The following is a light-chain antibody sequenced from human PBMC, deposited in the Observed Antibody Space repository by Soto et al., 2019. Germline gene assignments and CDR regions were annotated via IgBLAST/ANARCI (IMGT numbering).Light chain of an antibody. CDR2: EVS. CDR1: SIHAGGYNY. J-gene: IGLJ3*02. Sequence: QSALTQPASVSGSPGQSITISCTATSIHAGGYNYVSWYQQHTGKAPKLMIYEVSHRPSGVSNRLSVSKSGNTASLTISGLQAEEEADDYCCSFTSTTTWVFGGGTKFTVL. V-gene: IGLV2-14*01. CDR3: CSFTSTTTWV.